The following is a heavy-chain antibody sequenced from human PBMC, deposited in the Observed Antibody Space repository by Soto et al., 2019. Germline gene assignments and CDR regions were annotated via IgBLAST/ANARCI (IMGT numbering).Heavy chain of an antibody. V-gene: IGHV3-48*03. CDR1: GFTFSSYG. Sequence: GGSLRLSCAAAGFTFSSYGMNWVRQSPGKGLEWVSYISSSGSTIYYADSVKGRFTISRDNAKNSLYLQMNSLRAEDTAVYYCARFSKQQLVERVNYYYYGMDVWGQGTTVTVSS. D-gene: IGHD6-13*01. J-gene: IGHJ6*02. CDR2: ISSSGSTI. CDR3: ARFSKQQLVERVNYYYYGMDV.